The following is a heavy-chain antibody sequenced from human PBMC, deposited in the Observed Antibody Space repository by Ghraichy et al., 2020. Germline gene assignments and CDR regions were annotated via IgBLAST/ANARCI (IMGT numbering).Heavy chain of an antibody. D-gene: IGHD6-6*01. CDR1: GYSFTSYD. CDR2: IDPRADST. J-gene: IGHJ4*02. V-gene: IGHV1-46*01. Sequence: ASVKVSCKPSGYSFTSYDIHWVRQVPGQGLEWMGIIDPRADSTIYAQKFQGRLTVTGDVSTSTVYMELNSLRSEDTAVYYCARVPRSIAAEEWGQGTLVTVSS. CDR3: ARVPRSIAAEE.